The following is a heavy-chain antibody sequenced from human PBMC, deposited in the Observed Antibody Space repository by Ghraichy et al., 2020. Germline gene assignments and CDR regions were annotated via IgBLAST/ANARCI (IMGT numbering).Heavy chain of an antibody. CDR2: IYYSGNT. V-gene: IGHV4-34*01. CDR3: ARGHSSGWNNRFDP. Sequence: SETLSLTCAVYDGSFSGYYWSWIRQPPGKGLEWIGEIYYSGNTNYNPSLKSRVTISVDTSKNQFSLKLTSVTAADTAVYYCARGHSSGWNNRFDPWGQGTLVTVSS. CDR1: DGSFSGYY. J-gene: IGHJ5*02. D-gene: IGHD6-19*01.